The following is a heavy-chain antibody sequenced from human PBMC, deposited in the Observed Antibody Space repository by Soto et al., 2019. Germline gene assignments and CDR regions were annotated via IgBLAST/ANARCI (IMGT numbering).Heavy chain of an antibody. CDR2: IVVGSGNT. Sequence: GASVKVSCKASGFTFTSSAVHWVRQARGQRLEWIGWIVVGSGNTNYAQKFQERVTITTDTSTSTAYMELRSLRSDDTAVYYCARAENPFYYYYMDVWGKGTTVTVS. J-gene: IGHJ6*03. D-gene: IGHD6-25*01. V-gene: IGHV1-58*01. CDR1: GFTFTSSA. CDR3: ARAENPFYYYYMDV.